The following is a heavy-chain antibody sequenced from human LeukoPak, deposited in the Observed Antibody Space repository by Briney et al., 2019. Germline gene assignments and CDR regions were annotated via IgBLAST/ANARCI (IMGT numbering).Heavy chain of an antibody. CDR1: RGSISSSSSY. D-gene: IGHD6-6*01. J-gene: IGHJ4*02. CDR2: IYYSGST. V-gene: IGHV4-39*01. Sequence: PSETLSLTCTVSRGSISSSSSYWGWIRQPPGKGLEWIGSIYYSGSTYYNPSLKSRVTISVDTPKNQFSLKLSSVTAADTAVYYCARLGTGEYSSSEFSDYRGQGTLVTVSS. CDR3: ARLGTGEYSSSEFSDY.